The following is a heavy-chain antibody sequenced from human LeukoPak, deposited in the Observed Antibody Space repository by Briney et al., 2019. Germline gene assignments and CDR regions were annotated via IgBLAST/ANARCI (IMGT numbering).Heavy chain of an antibody. CDR1: GYSFTSYW. CDR2: IDPSDSYT. Sequence: GESLKISCKGSGYSFTSYWISWVRQMPGKGLEWMGSIDPSDSYTNYSPSFQGHVTISADKSISTAYLQWSSLKASDTAMYYCARHPQGGSGATNWFDPWGQGTLVTVSS. D-gene: IGHD3-10*01. V-gene: IGHV5-10-1*01. J-gene: IGHJ5*02. CDR3: ARHPQGGSGATNWFDP.